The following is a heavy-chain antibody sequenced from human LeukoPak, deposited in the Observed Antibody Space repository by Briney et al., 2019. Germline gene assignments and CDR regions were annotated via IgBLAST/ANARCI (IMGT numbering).Heavy chain of an antibody. J-gene: IGHJ5*02. V-gene: IGHV3-74*01. CDR2: INSDGSST. CDR3: MRGATDTTRWFDP. D-gene: IGHD1-7*01. CDR1: GFTFSNYW. Sequence: GGSLRLSCAASGFTFSNYWMHWVRQAPGKGLLWVSRINSDGSSTNYADSVKGRFTISRDNAKNSLYLQMNGLRAEDTAAYYCMRGATDTTRWFDPWGQGTLVTVSS.